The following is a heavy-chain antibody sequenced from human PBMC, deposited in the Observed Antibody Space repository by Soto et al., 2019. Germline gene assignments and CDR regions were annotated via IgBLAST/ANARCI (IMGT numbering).Heavy chain of an antibody. CDR2: IWYDGSNK. V-gene: IGHV3-33*01. D-gene: IGHD1-26*01. Sequence: ESGGGVVQPGRSLRLSCAASGFTFSSYGMHWVRQAPGKGLEWVAVIWYDGSNKYYADSVKGRFTISRDNSKNTLYLQMNSLRAEDTAVYYCARGGAALYYMDVWGKGTTVTVSS. J-gene: IGHJ6*03. CDR1: GFTFSSYG. CDR3: ARGGAALYYMDV.